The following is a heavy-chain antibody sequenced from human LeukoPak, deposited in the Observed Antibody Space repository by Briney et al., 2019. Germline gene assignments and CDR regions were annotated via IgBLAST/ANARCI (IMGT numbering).Heavy chain of an antibody. CDR1: GFTFSDYI. D-gene: IGHD5-18*01. CDR2: ISSSSNYI. CDR3: ARECMDTTKVDAFDI. V-gene: IGHV3-21*01. J-gene: IGHJ3*02. Sequence: GGSLRLSCAASGFTFSDYIMNWVRQAPGKGLEWVSYISSSSNYIYYADSVKGRFTISRDNAKNSLYLQMNSLRAEDTAVYYCARECMDTTKVDAFDIWGQGTMVTVSS.